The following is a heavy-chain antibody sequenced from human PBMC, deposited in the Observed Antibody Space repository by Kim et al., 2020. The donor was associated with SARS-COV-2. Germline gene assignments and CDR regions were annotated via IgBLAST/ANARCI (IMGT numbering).Heavy chain of an antibody. CDR1: GGSISSGSYY. J-gene: IGHJ5*02. V-gene: IGHV4-61*02. Sequence: SETLSLTCTVSGGSISSGSYYWSWIRQPAGKGLEWIGRIYTSGSTNYNPSLKSRVTISVDTSKNQFSLKLSSVTAADTAVYYCAREGRYCSSTSCYAGVGVDWFDPWGQGTLVTVSS. D-gene: IGHD2-2*01. CDR2: IYTSGST. CDR3: AREGRYCSSTSCYAGVGVDWFDP.